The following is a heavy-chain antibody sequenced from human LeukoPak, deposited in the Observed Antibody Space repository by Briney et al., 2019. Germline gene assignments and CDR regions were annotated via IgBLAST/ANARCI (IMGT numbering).Heavy chain of an antibody. D-gene: IGHD6-19*01. V-gene: IGHV3-48*03. CDR2: ISSSGSTI. J-gene: IGHJ5*02. CDR3: ARLIGWSRFDP. Sequence: PGGPLRLSCAASGITFSNYQMNLVRQAPGKGLEWVSYISSSGSTIYYEDSVKGRFTISRDNSKNTLHLQMNSLRAEDTAVFYCARLIGWSRFDPWGQGALVTVSS. CDR1: GITFSNYQ.